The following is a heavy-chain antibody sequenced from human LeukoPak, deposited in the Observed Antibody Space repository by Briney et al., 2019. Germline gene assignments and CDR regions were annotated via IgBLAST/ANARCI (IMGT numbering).Heavy chain of an antibody. CDR1: GGSISSYY. V-gene: IGHV4-4*07. J-gene: IGHJ5*02. D-gene: IGHD2-2*01. CDR2: IYTSGST. Sequence: PSETLFLTCTVSGGSISSYYWSWIRQPAGKGLEWIGRIYTSGSTNYNPSLKSRVTMSVDTSKNQFSLKLSSVTAADTAVYYCARDLRYCSSTSCYVNWFDPWGQGTLVTVSS. CDR3: ARDLRYCSSTSCYVNWFDP.